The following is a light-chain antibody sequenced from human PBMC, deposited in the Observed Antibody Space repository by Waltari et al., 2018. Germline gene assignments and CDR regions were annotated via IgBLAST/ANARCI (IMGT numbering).Light chain of an antibody. V-gene: IGLV1-40*01. CDR1: SSNIGAAYD. CDR3: QSYDISLSGWV. CDR2: GSI. J-gene: IGLJ3*02. Sequence: QSVLTQPPAVSGAPGQRVSIFCAGSSSNIGAAYDVNWYQQLPGTAPNLLIYGSINRPPGLPVRFSGSRSDTSASLAITGLQAEDEAEYYCQSYDISLSGWVFGGGTKLTVL.